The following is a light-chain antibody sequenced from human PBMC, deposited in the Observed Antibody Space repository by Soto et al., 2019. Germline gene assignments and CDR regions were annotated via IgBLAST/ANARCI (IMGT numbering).Light chain of an antibody. Sequence: EMLLTQSPGTLSLSPGERATLSCRASQSVSSILAWYQQKPGQAPRLLIYGASTRATGVAARFSGGGSGTEFTLTISSLQSEDFAVYYCQQYNDWPRTFGQGTKVDI. CDR3: QQYNDWPRT. V-gene: IGKV3-15*01. J-gene: IGKJ1*01. CDR2: GAS. CDR1: QSVSSI.